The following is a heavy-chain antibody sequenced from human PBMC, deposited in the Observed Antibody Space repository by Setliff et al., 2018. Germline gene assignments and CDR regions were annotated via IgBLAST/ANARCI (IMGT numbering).Heavy chain of an antibody. CDR3: ARQPTGTYQWTFDS. J-gene: IGHJ4*02. V-gene: IGHV4-34*10. D-gene: IGHD1-26*01. CDR1: GVSFSDYY. Sequence: PSETLSLTCTVYGVSFSDYYWGWVRQSPGKGLDWIGEINHSGSPNYNPSLKSRVTMSVDTSKSQFSLKLNSVTATDTAVYYCARQPTGTYQWTFDSWGQGTLVTVSS. CDR2: INHSGSP.